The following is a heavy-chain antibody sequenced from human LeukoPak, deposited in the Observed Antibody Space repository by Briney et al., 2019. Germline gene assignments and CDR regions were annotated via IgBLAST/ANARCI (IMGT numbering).Heavy chain of an antibody. CDR1: GGTFSSYA. V-gene: IGHV1-69*04. Sequence: ASVKVSCKASGGTFSSYAISWVRQAPGQGLEWMGRIIPILGIANYAQKFQGRVTITADKSTSTAYMELSSLRSEDTAVYYCARDEGGDTAMVTDYYGMDVWGQGTTVTVSS. J-gene: IGHJ6*02. CDR3: ARDEGGDTAMVTDYYGMDV. D-gene: IGHD5-18*01. CDR2: IIPILGIA.